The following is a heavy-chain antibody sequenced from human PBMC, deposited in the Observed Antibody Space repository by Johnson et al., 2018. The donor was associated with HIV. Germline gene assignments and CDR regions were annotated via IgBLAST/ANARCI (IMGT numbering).Heavy chain of an antibody. V-gene: IGHV3-30*02. D-gene: IGHD1-1*01. CDR1: GFTFSSYG. J-gene: IGHJ3*02. CDR3: ANFYTDNTLGLFGAFDI. Sequence: QVLLVESGGGVVQPGGSLRLSCAASGFTFSSYGMHWVRQAPGKGLEWVAFIRYDGSNKYYADSVKGRFTISRDNSKNTLYLQINSLRAEDTAVYYCANFYTDNTLGLFGAFDIWGQGTMVTVSS. CDR2: IRYDGSNK.